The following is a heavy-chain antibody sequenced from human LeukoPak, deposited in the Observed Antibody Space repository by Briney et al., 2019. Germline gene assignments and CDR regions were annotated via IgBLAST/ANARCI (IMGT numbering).Heavy chain of an antibody. V-gene: IGHV4-59*12. J-gene: IGHJ4*02. D-gene: IGHD6-13*01. CDR1: GGSISSYY. CDR3: AKGAPGTNDS. CDR2: IYYSGST. Sequence: SETLSLTCTVSGGSISSYYWSWIRQPPGKGLEWIGYIYYSGSTNYNPSLKSRVTMSVDTSKNQFSLKVTSVTAADTAVYYCAKGAPGTNDSWGQGILVTVSS.